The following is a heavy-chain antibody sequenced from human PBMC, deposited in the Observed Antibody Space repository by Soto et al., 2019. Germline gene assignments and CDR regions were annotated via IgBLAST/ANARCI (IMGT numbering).Heavy chain of an antibody. J-gene: IGHJ5*02. CDR2: VYYNENT. D-gene: IGHD3-10*01. CDR3: ARRERYYGSPGWFDP. V-gene: IGHV4-39*01. Sequence: SETLSLTCSVSGDSISSFTYYWGWIRQPPGKGLEWIGTVYYNENTYYNPSLKSRVTITVDTAKNQFSLNLRSVTAADTAMYFCARRERYYGSPGWFDPWGPGTLVTVSS. CDR1: GDSISSFTYY.